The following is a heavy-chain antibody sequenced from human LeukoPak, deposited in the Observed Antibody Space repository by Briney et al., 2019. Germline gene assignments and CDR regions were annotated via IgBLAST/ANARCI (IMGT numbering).Heavy chain of an antibody. V-gene: IGHV3-7*01. CDR2: VSPDGSNK. D-gene: IGHD2/OR15-2a*01. J-gene: IGHJ4*02. CDR1: GFTFINSW. CDR3: VRNNNNDY. Sequence: GGSLRLSCAASGFTFINSWMSWVRQAPGKGLEWVANVSPDGSNKYYVDSVKGRFTISRDDAKNSLYLQMNSLRAEDTAVYYCVRNNNNDYWGQGTLVTVSS.